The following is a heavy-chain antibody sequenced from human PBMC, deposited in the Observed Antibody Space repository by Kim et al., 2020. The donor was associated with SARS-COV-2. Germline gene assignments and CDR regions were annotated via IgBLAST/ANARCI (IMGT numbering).Heavy chain of an antibody. V-gene: IGHV1-3*04. CDR3: ARMTFDTSAFPVYFDY. CDR2: IDTANGNT. CDR1: GYTFTNSA. D-gene: IGHD3-22*01. J-gene: IGHJ4*02. Sequence: ASVKVSCKASGYTFTNSAMHWVRQAPGQRLEWMGRIDTANGNTKYSQKFQGRVTITRDTSASTAYMELSSLISEDTAVYYCARMTFDTSAFPVYFDYWGQGTLVTVSS.